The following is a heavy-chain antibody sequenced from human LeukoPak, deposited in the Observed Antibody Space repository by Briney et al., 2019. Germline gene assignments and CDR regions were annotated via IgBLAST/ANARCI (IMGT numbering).Heavy chain of an antibody. V-gene: IGHV3-72*01. D-gene: IGHD3-22*01. Sequence: GGSLRLSCAASGFTFSDHYMDWVRQAPGKGLEWVARTRNKANSYTTEYAASVKGRFTISRDDSKNSLYLQMNSLKTEDTAVYYCSRYYYDSSDYRAFDYWGQGTLVTVSS. J-gene: IGHJ4*02. CDR3: SRYYYDSSDYRAFDY. CDR2: TRNKANSYTT. CDR1: GFTFSDHY.